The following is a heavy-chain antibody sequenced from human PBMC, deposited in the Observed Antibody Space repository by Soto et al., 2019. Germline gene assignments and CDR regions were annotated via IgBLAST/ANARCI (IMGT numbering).Heavy chain of an antibody. Sequence: QVQLVESGGGVVQPGRSLRLSCAASGFTFSSYAMHWVRQAPGKGLEWVAVISYDGSNKYYADSVKGRFTISRDNSKNTLYLQMNSLRSEDTAVYYCAREGLVDGGDPVPSAFDIWGQGTMVTVSS. V-gene: IGHV3-30-3*01. CDR1: GFTFSSYA. CDR2: ISYDGSNK. CDR3: AREGLVDGGDPVPSAFDI. D-gene: IGHD2-21*02. J-gene: IGHJ3*02.